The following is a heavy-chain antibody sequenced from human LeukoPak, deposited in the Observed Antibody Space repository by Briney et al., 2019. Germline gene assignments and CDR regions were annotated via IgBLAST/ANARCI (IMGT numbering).Heavy chain of an antibody. V-gene: IGHV4-39*01. Sequence: SETLSLTCTVSGGSISSSSYYWGWIRQPPGKGLEWIGSIYYSGSTYYNPSLKSRVTISVDTSKNQFSLKLSSVTAADTAVYYCARQRPPPPGIAAAGTMGFDPWGQGTLVTVSS. CDR3: ARQRPPPPGIAAAGTMGFDP. D-gene: IGHD6-13*01. CDR2: IYYSGST. CDR1: GGSISSSSYY. J-gene: IGHJ5*02.